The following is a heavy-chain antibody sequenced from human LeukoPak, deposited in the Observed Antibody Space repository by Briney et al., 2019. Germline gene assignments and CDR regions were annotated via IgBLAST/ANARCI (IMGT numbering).Heavy chain of an antibody. CDR2: INPGDGSTT. CDR1: GFTLSNYW. V-gene: IGHV3-74*01. J-gene: IGHJ4*01. Sequence: GGSLRLSCAASGFTLSNYWMNWVRHAPGKGLMWVSHINPGDGSTTGYADSVKGRFTVSRDNAKKTLYLQMSSLKDEDTAVYYCVRDGAGTIPYDLWGQGTLVTVSS. D-gene: IGHD3-22*01. CDR3: VRDGAGTIPYDL.